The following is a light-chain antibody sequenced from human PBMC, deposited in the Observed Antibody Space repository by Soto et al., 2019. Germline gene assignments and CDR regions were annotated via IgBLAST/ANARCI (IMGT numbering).Light chain of an antibody. Sequence: DVVMTQSPLSLPVTLGQPASISCRSSQSLAYSDGNTYLNWFLQRPGQSPRRLLYKVSNRDSGVPDRFSGSGSGADFTLKISRVEADDVGVYYCMQGAHSPPYTFGQGTKLEIK. CDR1: QSLAYSDGNTY. J-gene: IGKJ2*01. CDR3: MQGAHSPPYT. V-gene: IGKV2-30*01. CDR2: KVS.